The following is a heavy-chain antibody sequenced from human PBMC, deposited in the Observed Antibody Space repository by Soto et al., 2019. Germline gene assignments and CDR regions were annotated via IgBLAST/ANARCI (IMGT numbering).Heavy chain of an antibody. V-gene: IGHV1-24*01. J-gene: IGHJ4*02. CDR2: FYPEGGEA. Sequence: ASVKFSFAISGLTLTEFSIHWLRHAPRKGLEWMGGFYPEGGEAIDEQKWHGRVTVTEDTFTDTAYMELSGLKYDDTAVYYCATTTKLRGDMITNINFDFSGQGTPVTVPS. CDR3: ATTTKLRGDMITNINFDF. D-gene: IGHD3-10*01. CDR1: GLTLTEFS.